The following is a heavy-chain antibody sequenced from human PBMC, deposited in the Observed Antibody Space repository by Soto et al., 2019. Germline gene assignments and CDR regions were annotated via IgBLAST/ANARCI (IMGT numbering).Heavy chain of an antibody. CDR3: ARDGDVNTGFGKDY. CDR1: GFTFSSYG. J-gene: IGHJ4*02. Sequence: GGSLILSCAASGFTFSSYGMHWFRQAPGKGLEWVAFIWHDGGNKFYAESVKGRFTISRDNSKNTLYLQMTSLSAEDTAMYYCARDGDVNTGFGKDYWGQGTLVTVSS. CDR2: IWHDGGNK. D-gene: IGHD3-16*01. V-gene: IGHV3-33*01.